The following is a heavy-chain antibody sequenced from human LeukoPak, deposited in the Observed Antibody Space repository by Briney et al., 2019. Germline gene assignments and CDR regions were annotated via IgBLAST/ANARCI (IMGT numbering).Heavy chain of an antibody. CDR1: GGTFSSYA. D-gene: IGHD5-24*01. CDR2: IIPILGIA. Sequence: GASVKVSCKASGGTFSSYASSWVRQAPGQGLEWMGRIIPILGIANYPQKFQGRVTITADKSTSTAYMELSSLRSEDTAVYYCASPRDGYNSGYFDYWGQGTLVTVSS. CDR3: ASPRDGYNSGYFDY. J-gene: IGHJ4*02. V-gene: IGHV1-69*04.